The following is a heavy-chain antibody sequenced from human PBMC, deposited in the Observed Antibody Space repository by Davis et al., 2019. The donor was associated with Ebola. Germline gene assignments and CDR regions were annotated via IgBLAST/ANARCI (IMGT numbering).Heavy chain of an antibody. CDR3: ARVMSGDYL. D-gene: IGHD2-21*01. J-gene: IGHJ5*02. CDR2: ISYDGSNK. CDR1: GFTFSSYG. Sequence: GGSLRLSCAASGFTFSSYGMHWVRQAPGKGLEWVAVISYDGSNKYYADSVKGRFTISRDNSKNSLYLQMNSLRAEAAAVYYCARVMSGDYLWGQGTLVTVSS. V-gene: IGHV3-30*03.